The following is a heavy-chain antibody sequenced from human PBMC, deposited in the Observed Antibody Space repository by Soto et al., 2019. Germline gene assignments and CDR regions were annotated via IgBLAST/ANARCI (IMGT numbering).Heavy chain of an antibody. CDR3: ARGRRYCSGGSCYLLGNFDY. J-gene: IGHJ4*02. D-gene: IGHD2-15*01. CDR1: GGFVSSGSYY. CDR2: MNHSGRT. Sequence: SETLSLTCAVYGGFVSSGSYYWSWIRQPPGKGLEWIGEMNHSGRTNYNPSLKSRVTISVDTSKNQFSLKLSSVTAADTAVYYCARGRRYCSGGSCYLLGNFDYWGQGTLVTVSS. V-gene: IGHV4-61*01.